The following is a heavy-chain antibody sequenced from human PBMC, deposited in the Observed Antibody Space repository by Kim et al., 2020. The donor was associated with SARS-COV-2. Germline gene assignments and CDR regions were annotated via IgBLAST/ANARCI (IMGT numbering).Heavy chain of an antibody. Sequence: CADSVKGRFTISRDDVKRSVFLQMNSLRDEDAAVYYCTTDSEGSQVFDSWGQGTPVTVSS. V-gene: IGHV3-48*02. J-gene: IGHJ4*02. CDR3: TTDSEGSQVFDS. D-gene: IGHD2-15*01.